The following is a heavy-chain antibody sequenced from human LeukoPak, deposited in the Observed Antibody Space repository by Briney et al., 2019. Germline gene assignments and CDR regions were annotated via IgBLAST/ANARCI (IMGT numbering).Heavy chain of an antibody. Sequence: SVKVSCKASGGTFSSYAISWVRQAPGQGLEWMGGIIPIFGTANYAQKFQGRVTITADESTSTAYMELSSLRAEDTAVYYCARGESGYPTPFDYWGQGTLVTVSS. CDR3: ARGESGYPTPFDY. D-gene: IGHD3-22*01. J-gene: IGHJ4*02. CDR2: IIPIFGTA. V-gene: IGHV1-69*01. CDR1: GGTFSSYA.